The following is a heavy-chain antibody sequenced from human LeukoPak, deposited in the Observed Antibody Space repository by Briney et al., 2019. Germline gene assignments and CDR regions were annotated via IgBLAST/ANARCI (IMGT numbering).Heavy chain of an antibody. CDR3: ARERAYSSSWGYFDY. CDR2: IKQDGSEK. Sequence: GGSLRLSCAASGFTFSSYWMSWVRQAPGKGLEWVANIKQDGSEKYYVDSVKGRFTISRDNAKNSLYLQMNSLRAEDTAVYYCARERAYSSSWGYFDYWGQGTLVTVSS. J-gene: IGHJ4*02. CDR1: GFTFSSYW. D-gene: IGHD6-13*01. V-gene: IGHV3-7*01.